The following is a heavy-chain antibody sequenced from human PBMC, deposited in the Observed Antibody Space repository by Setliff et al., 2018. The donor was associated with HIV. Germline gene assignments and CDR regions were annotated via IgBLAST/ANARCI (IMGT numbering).Heavy chain of an antibody. V-gene: IGHV4-4*09. CDR2: VYASGET. CDR3: ARRVLQDSTITSSNWFDS. J-gene: IGHJ5*01. D-gene: IGHD2-2*01. CDR1: GDSISSYS. Sequence: SETLSLTCTVSGDSISSYSWNWIRQPPGRGLEWIGYVYASGETNYIPSLKSRVTMSTDTSRNQFFLNLNYATAADTAVYFCARRVLQDSTITSSNWFDSWGQGTLVTVSS.